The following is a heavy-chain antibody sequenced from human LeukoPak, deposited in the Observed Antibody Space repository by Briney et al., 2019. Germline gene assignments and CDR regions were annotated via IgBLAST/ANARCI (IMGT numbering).Heavy chain of an antibody. CDR3: ARSEYYYDTRAYGAFDI. J-gene: IGHJ3*02. CDR1: GGSISSYY. Sequence: SETLSLTCTVSGGSISSYYWSWIRQPPGKGLEWIGSIYYSGSTYYNPSLKSRVTISVDTSKNQFSLKMSSVTAADTAVYYCARSEYYYDTRAYGAFDIWGQGTMVTVSS. D-gene: IGHD3-22*01. CDR2: IYYSGST. V-gene: IGHV4-59*05.